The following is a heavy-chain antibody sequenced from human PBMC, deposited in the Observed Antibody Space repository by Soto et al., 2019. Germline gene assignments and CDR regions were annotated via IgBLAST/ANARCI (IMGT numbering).Heavy chain of an antibody. Sequence: SVKVSCKASGGTFSSYTISWVRQAPGQGLEWMGRIIPILGIANYAQKFQGRVTITADKSTSTAYMELSSLRSEDTAVYYCARVLTGTASYYFDYWGQGTLVTVSS. CDR1: GGTFSSYT. CDR3: ARVLTGTASYYFDY. V-gene: IGHV1-69*02. D-gene: IGHD1-7*01. J-gene: IGHJ4*02. CDR2: IIPILGIA.